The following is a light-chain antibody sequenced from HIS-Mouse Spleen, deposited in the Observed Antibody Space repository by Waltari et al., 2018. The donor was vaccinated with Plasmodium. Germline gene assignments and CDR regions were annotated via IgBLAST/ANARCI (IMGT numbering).Light chain of an antibody. J-gene: IGKJ3*01. CDR2: GAS. CDR1: QSVSSN. Sequence: EIVMTQSPATLSVSPGERATLSCRASQSVSSNLAWYQQKPGQAPRLLIYGASTRATGIPARFSGSGSGIEFTLTISSLQSEDFAVYYCQQYNNWSFTFGHGTKVDIK. V-gene: IGKV3-15*01. CDR3: QQYNNWSFT.